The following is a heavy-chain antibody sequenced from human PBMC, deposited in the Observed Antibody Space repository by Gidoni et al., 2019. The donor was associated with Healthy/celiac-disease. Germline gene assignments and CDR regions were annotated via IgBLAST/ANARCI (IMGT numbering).Heavy chain of an antibody. D-gene: IGHD1-26*01. J-gene: IGHJ3*02. Sequence: EVQLLESGGGLVQPGGSLRLSCAASGFTFSRYAMSWVRQAPGKGLEWVSAISGSGGSTYYADYVKGRFTISRDNSKNTLYLQMNSLRAEDTAVYYCAKGGGATFMGHDAFDIWGQGTMVTVSS. V-gene: IGHV3-23*01. CDR3: AKGGGATFMGHDAFDI. CDR2: ISGSGGST. CDR1: GFTFSRYA.